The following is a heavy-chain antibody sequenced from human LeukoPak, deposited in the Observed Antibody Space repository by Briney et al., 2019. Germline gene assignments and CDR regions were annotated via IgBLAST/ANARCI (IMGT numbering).Heavy chain of an antibody. D-gene: IGHD2-2*01. CDR1: GFTLSSYW. Sequence: GGSLRLSCAASGFTLSSYWMSWVRQAPGKGLEWVANIKQDGSEKYYVDSVKGRFTISRDNAKNSLYLQMNSLRAEDTAVYYCARGSSTSRKLYYYYYMDVWGKGTTVTVSS. CDR2: IKQDGSEK. J-gene: IGHJ6*03. V-gene: IGHV3-7*01. CDR3: ARGSSTSRKLYYYYYMDV.